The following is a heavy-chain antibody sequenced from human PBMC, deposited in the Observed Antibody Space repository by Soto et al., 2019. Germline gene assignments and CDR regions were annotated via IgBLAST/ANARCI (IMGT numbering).Heavy chain of an antibody. Sequence: PTQTLTLTCTSSGFSLSTSGMSVSWIRQPPGKALEWLALIDWADDKYYSTSLKTRLTISKDTSKNEVILTMTNMDPVDTATYYCARTPGNYDLFDPWGPGTLVTVSS. V-gene: IGHV2-70*01. CDR2: IDWADDK. D-gene: IGHD1-7*01. CDR1: GFSLSTSGMS. CDR3: ARTPGNYDLFDP. J-gene: IGHJ5*02.